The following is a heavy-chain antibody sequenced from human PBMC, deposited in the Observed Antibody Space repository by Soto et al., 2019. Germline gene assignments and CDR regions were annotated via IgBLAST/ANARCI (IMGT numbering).Heavy chain of an antibody. Sequence: GGSLRLSCAASGFTFSNAWMNWVRQAPGKGLEWVGRIKSKTDGGTTDYAAPVKGRFTISRDDSKNTLYLQMNSLKTEDTAVYYCTTDRVDTAMVRSYYYGMEVWGKGTTVAVAS. J-gene: IGHJ6*04. CDR1: GFTFSNAW. CDR3: TTDRVDTAMVRSYYYGMEV. V-gene: IGHV3-15*07. D-gene: IGHD5-18*01. CDR2: IKSKTDGGTT.